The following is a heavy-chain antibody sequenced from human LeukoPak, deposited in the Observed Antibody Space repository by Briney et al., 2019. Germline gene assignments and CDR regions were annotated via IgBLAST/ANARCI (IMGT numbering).Heavy chain of an antibody. V-gene: IGHV1-69*13. D-gene: IGHD1-26*01. J-gene: IGHJ6*03. Sequence: SVKVSCKASGGTFSSYAISWVRQAPGQGLELMGGIIPIFGTAKYAQKFQGRVTITADESTSTAYIELSSLRSEDTAGYYCAXXVRPWELPGHYMDVWGKGTTVTISS. CDR3: AXXVRPWELPGHYMDV. CDR2: IIPIFGTA. CDR1: GGTFSSYA.